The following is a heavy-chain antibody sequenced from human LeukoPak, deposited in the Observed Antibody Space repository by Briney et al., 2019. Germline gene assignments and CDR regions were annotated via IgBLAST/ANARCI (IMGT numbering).Heavy chain of an antibody. V-gene: IGHV1-46*01. CDR2: INPSGGST. CDR3: ARDLRPTTRYYYMDV. CDR1: GYTFTSYY. Sequence: ASVKVSCKASGYTFTSYYMHWVRQAPGQGLEWMGIINPSGGSTSYAQKFQGRVTMTRDTSTSTVYMELSSLRSEDTAVYYCARDLRPTTRYYYMDVWGKGTTVTVSS. D-gene: IGHD5-12*01. J-gene: IGHJ6*03.